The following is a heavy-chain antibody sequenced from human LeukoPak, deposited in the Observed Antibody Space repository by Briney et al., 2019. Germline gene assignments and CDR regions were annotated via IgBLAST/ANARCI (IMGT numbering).Heavy chain of an antibody. Sequence: GGSLRLSCAASGFTFSSYAMSWVRQAPGRGLEWVSAISGSGGSTYYADSVKGRFTISRDDPKNTAYLQMNSLKTEDTAVYYCTRHFSAAGNYWGQGTLVTVSS. CDR3: TRHFSAAGNY. V-gene: IGHV3-23*01. CDR2: ISGSGGST. D-gene: IGHD6-13*01. CDR1: GFTFSSYA. J-gene: IGHJ4*02.